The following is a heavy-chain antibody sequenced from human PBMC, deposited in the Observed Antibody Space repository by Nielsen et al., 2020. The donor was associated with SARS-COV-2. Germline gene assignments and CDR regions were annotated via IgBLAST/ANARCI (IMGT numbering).Heavy chain of an antibody. CDR1: GYTFTSYG. Sequence: ASVKVSCKASGYTFTSYGISWVRQAPGQGLEWMGWISAYNGNTNYAQKLQGRVTMTTDTSTSTAYMKLRSLRSDDTAVYYCAREFYYYDSSGYYSLFWGRDYYGMDVWGQGTTVTVSS. J-gene: IGHJ6*02. CDR3: AREFYYYDSSGYYSLFWGRDYYGMDV. D-gene: IGHD3-22*01. V-gene: IGHV1-18*01. CDR2: ISAYNGNT.